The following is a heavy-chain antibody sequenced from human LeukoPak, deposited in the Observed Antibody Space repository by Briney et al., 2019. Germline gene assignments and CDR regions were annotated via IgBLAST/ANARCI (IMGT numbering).Heavy chain of an antibody. CDR3: ARNTPAYSSSESDAFDI. CDR1: GFTFSSYE. CDR2: ISSSGSTI. Sequence: GSLRLSCAASGFTFSSYEMNWVRQAPGKGLEWVSYISSSGSTIYYADSVKGRFTISRDNAKNSLYLQMNSLRAEDTAVYYCARNTPAYSSSESDAFDIWGQGTMVTVSS. J-gene: IGHJ3*02. V-gene: IGHV3-48*03. D-gene: IGHD6-13*01.